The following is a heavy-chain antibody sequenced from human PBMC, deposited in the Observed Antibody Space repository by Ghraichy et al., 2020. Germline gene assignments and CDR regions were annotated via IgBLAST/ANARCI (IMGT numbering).Heavy chain of an antibody. CDR3: VKNMGRTFNNWFDP. Sequence: GESLNISCSASGFTFSSYAMHWVRQAPGKGLEYVSAISSNGGSTYYADSVKGRFTISRDNSKNTLYLQMSSLRAEDTAVYYCVKNMGRTFNNWFDPWGQGTLVTVSS. CDR2: ISSNGGST. CDR1: GFTFSSYA. V-gene: IGHV3-64D*06. J-gene: IGHJ5*02. D-gene: IGHD1-14*01.